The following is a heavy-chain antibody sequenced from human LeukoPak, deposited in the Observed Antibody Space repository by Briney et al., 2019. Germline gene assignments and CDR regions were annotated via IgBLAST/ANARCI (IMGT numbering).Heavy chain of an antibody. V-gene: IGHV3-30*18. Sequence: GGSLRLSCAASGFTVSSNYMSWVRQAPGKGLEWVAVISYDGSNKYYADSVRGRFTISRDNSKNTLYLQMNSLRAEDTAVYYCAKDLLSGHYYGSGSYDLWGQGTLVTVSS. J-gene: IGHJ4*02. CDR2: ISYDGSNK. CDR1: GFTVSSNY. CDR3: AKDLLSGHYYGSGSYDL. D-gene: IGHD3-10*01.